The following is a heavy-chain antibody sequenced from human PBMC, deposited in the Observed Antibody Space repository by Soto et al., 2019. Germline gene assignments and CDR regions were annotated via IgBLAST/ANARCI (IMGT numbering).Heavy chain of an antibody. CDR3: AKGVALQLWSEYYYGMDV. Sequence: GGSLRLSCAASGFTFSSYAMSWVRRAPGKGLEWVSAISGSGGSTYYADSVKGRFTISRDNSKITLYLQMNSLRAEDTAVYYCAKGVALQLWSEYYYGMDVWGQGTTVTVS. J-gene: IGHJ6*02. D-gene: IGHD5-18*01. V-gene: IGHV3-23*01. CDR2: ISGSGGST. CDR1: GFTFSSYA.